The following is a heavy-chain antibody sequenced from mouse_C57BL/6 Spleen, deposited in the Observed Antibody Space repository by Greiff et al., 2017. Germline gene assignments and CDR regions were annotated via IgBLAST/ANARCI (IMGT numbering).Heavy chain of an antibody. CDR3: ARGGDYDDYAMDY. Sequence: VQLQESGAELVKPGASVKMSCKASGYTFTSYWITWVKQRPGQGLEWIGDIYPGSGSTNYNEKFKSKATLTVDTSSSTAYMQLSSLTSEDSAVYYCARGGDYDDYAMDYWGQGTSVTVSS. J-gene: IGHJ4*01. CDR2: IYPGSGST. D-gene: IGHD2-4*01. V-gene: IGHV1-55*01. CDR1: GYTFTSYW.